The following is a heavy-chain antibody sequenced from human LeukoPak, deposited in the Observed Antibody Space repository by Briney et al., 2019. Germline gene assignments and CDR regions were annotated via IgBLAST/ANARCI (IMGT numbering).Heavy chain of an antibody. J-gene: IGHJ4*02. CDR3: ARGGCSGGSCYSLAPDYFDY. CDR1: GGTFSSYA. CDR2: IIPILDIA. Sequence: ASVKVSCKASGGTFSSYAISWVRQAPGQGLEWMGRIIPILDIANYAQKFQGRVTITADKSTSTAYMELSSLRSEDTAVYYCARGGCSGGSCYSLAPDYFDYWGQGTLVTVSS. D-gene: IGHD2-15*01. V-gene: IGHV1-69*04.